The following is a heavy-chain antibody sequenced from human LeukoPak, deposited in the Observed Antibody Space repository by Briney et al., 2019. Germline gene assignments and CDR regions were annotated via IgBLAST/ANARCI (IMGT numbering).Heavy chain of an antibody. CDR3: ARVRELPYYYYMDV. CDR2: IYSGGST. Sequence: GGSPRLSCAASGFTVSSNYMSWVRQAPGKGLKWVSVIYSGGSTYYADSVKGRFTISRDNSKNTLYLQMNSLRAEDTAVYYCARVRELPYYYYMDVWGKGTTVTVSS. J-gene: IGHJ6*03. D-gene: IGHD4-23*01. V-gene: IGHV3-53*01. CDR1: GFTVSSNY.